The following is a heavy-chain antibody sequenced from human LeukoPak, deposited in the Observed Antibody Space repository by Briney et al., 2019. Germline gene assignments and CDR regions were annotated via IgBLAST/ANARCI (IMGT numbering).Heavy chain of an antibody. CDR2: IYSDGST. CDR1: GFTVSDNY. CDR3: ARDPGYNYGYDY. Sequence: GGSLRLSCAVSGFTVSDNYMSWVRHAPGKGLEWVSIIYSDGSTYYADSVKGRFTISRDNSKNTLYLQMNSLRAEDTAVYYCARDPGYNYGYDYWGQGTLVTVSS. J-gene: IGHJ4*02. D-gene: IGHD5-18*01. V-gene: IGHV3-53*01.